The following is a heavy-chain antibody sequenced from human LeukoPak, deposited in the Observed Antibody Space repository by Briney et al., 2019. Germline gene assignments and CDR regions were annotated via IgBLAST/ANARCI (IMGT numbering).Heavy chain of an antibody. J-gene: IGHJ4*02. CDR2: INPNSGGT. CDR3: ARDPPAVAVVVAASDY. V-gene: IGHV1-2*02. Sequence: GASVKVSCKASGYTFTGYYMHWVRQAPGQGLEWMGWINPNSGGTNYAQKFQGRVTMTRDTSISTAYMELSRLRSDDTAVYYCARDPPAVAVVVAASDYWGQGTLVTVSS. CDR1: GYTFTGYY. D-gene: IGHD2-15*01.